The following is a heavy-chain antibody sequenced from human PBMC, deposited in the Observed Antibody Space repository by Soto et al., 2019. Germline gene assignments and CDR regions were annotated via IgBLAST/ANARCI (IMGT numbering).Heavy chain of an antibody. Sequence: ASVKVSCKASGYTFTSYGISWVRQAPGQGLEWMGWISAYNGNTNYAQKLQGRVTMTTDTSTSTAYMELRSLRSDDTAVYYCARPVSYDLWSAYRQPNWFDPWGQGTLVTVSS. CDR3: ARPVSYDLWSAYRQPNWFDP. J-gene: IGHJ5*02. V-gene: IGHV1-18*01. CDR1: GYTFTSYG. D-gene: IGHD3-3*01. CDR2: ISAYNGNT.